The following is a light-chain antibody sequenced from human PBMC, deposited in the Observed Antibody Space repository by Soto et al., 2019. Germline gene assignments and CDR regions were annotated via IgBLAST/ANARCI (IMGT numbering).Light chain of an antibody. CDR3: QPYGRSVWT. CDR2: GAS. CDR1: QSVSSSY. Sequence: EIVLTQSPGTLSLSPGERATLSYRASQSVSSSYLAWYQQKPGQAPRLVIYGASTRATGIPDRFSGSGSGTDFTLTISRLEPEDSAVYYCQPYGRSVWTFGQGTKVEIK. V-gene: IGKV3-20*01. J-gene: IGKJ1*01.